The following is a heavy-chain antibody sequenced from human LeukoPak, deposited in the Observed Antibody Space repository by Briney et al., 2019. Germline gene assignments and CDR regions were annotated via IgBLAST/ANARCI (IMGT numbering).Heavy chain of an antibody. V-gene: IGHV3-21*01. D-gene: IGHD3-3*01. CDR2: ISSSSSYI. CDR3: ARDFTPEWFDIH. Sequence: GGSLRLSCAASGFTFSSYSMNWVRQAPGKGLEWVSSISSSSSYIYYADSVKGRFTISRDNSKNTVYLQMNSLRADDTAVYYCARDFTPEWFDIHWGQGTLVTVS. J-gene: IGHJ4*02. CDR1: GFTFSSYS.